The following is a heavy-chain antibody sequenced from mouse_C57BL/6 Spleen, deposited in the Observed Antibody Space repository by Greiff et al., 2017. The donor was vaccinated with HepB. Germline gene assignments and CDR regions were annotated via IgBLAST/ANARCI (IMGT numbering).Heavy chain of an antibody. J-gene: IGHJ1*03. V-gene: IGHV2-2*01. CDR3: ARHGSSYVGYFDV. Sequence: VQLQQSGPGLVQPSQSLSITCTVSGFSLTSYGVHWVRQSPGKGLEWLGVIWSGGSTDYNAAFISRLSISKDNSKSQVFFKMNSLQADDTAIYYCARHGSSYVGYFDVWGTGTTVTVSS. CDR1: GFSLTSYG. D-gene: IGHD1-1*01. CDR2: IWSGGST.